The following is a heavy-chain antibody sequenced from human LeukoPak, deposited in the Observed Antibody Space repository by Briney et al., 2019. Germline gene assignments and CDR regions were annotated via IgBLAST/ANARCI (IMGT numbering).Heavy chain of an antibody. D-gene: IGHD1-26*01. J-gene: IGHJ6*02. Sequence: SETLSLTCTVSGGSISSYYWGWIRQPPGKGLEWIGSIYYSGSTYYNPSLKSRVTISVDTSKNQFSLKLSSVTAADTAVYYCARLGIVGAMGYYYYGMDVWGQGTTVTVSS. CDR3: ARLGIVGAMGYYYYGMDV. CDR2: IYYSGST. CDR1: GGSISSYY. V-gene: IGHV4-39*01.